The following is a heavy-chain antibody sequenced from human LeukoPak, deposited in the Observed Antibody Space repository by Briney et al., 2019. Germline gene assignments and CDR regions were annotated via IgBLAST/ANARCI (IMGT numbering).Heavy chain of an antibody. J-gene: IGHJ5*02. D-gene: IGHD1-26*01. Sequence: GGSLRLSCAASGFTFSSYAMSWVRQAPGKGLEWVSAISGSGGSTYYADSVKGRFTISRDNSKNTLYLQMNSLRAEDTAVYYCAKDPKDKWETGDWFDPWGQGTLVTVSS. CDR3: AKDPKDKWETGDWFDP. CDR1: GFTFSSYA. CDR2: ISGSGGST. V-gene: IGHV3-23*01.